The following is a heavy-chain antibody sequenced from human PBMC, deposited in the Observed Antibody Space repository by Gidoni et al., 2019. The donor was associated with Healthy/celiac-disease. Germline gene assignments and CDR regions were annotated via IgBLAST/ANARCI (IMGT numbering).Heavy chain of an antibody. CDR3: AKTGDDYGSETAYSY. V-gene: IGHV3-23*01. J-gene: IGHJ4*02. CDR1: AFPFRSYA. D-gene: IGHD3-10*01. CDR2: ISGSGGST. Sequence: EVQLLESGGGLVQPGGSLILSCAPSAFPFRSYAMSWVRQGPGKGLEWVSAISGSGGSTYYADSVKGRFTISRDNSKNTLYLQMNSLRAEDTAVYYCAKTGDDYGSETAYSYWGQGTLVTVSS.